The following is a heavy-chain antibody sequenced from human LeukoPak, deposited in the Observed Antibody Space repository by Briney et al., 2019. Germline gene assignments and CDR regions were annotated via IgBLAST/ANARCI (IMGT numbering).Heavy chain of an antibody. J-gene: IGHJ4*02. CDR2: INPSGGYT. CDR1: GFTFSNYY. V-gene: IGHV1-46*01. CDR3: ARQEDSSGYYYYY. D-gene: IGHD3-22*01. Sequence: GGSLRLSCAASGFTFSNYYMHWVRQAPGQGLEWMGIINPSGGYTTYAQKFQGRVTMTRDTSTSTVSMELSSLRSEDTAVYFCARQEDSSGYYYYYWGQGTLVTVSS.